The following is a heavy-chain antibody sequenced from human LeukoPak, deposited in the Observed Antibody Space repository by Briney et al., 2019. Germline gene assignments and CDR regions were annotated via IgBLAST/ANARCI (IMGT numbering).Heavy chain of an antibody. Sequence: QPGGSLRLSCAASGFTFSSYAVNWVRQAPGKGLEWVSAISGSGGSIYYADSVKGRFTISRDNSKNTLYLQMNSLRAEDTAVYYCAKAIWELRLGAFDIWGQGTMVTVSS. CDR1: GFTFSSYA. CDR2: ISGSGGSI. V-gene: IGHV3-23*01. J-gene: IGHJ3*02. D-gene: IGHD1-26*01. CDR3: AKAIWELRLGAFDI.